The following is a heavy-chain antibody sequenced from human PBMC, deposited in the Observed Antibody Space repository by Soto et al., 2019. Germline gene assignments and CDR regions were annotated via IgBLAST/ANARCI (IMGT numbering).Heavy chain of an antibody. D-gene: IGHD6-13*01. Sequence: QVQLQESGPGLVKPSQTLSLTCTVSGGSISSGDYYWSWIRQPPGKGLEWIGYIYYSGSTYYNPSLKSRVTISVDTSKNQFSLKLSSVTAADTAVYYCARGPPIAAAGTCEFDYWGQGTLVTVSS. J-gene: IGHJ4*02. CDR2: IYYSGST. CDR3: ARGPPIAAAGTCEFDY. V-gene: IGHV4-30-4*01. CDR1: GGSISSGDYY.